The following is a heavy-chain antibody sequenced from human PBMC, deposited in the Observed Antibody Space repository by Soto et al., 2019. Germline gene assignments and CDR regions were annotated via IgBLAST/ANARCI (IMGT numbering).Heavy chain of an antibody. CDR2: ISWNSGSI. V-gene: IGHV3-9*01. CDR1: GFTFDDYA. J-gene: IGHJ6*02. D-gene: IGHD3-9*01. CDR3: AKDMYYDILTGPAASYYGMDV. Sequence: HPGGSLRLSCAASGFTFDDYAMHWVRQAPGKGLEWVSGISWNSGSIGYADSVKGRFTISRDNAKNSLYLQMNSLRAEDTALYYCAKDMYYDILTGPAASYYGMDVWGQGTTVTVSS.